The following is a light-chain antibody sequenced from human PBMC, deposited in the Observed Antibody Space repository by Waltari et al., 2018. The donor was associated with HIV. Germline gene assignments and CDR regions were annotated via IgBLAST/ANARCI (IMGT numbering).Light chain of an antibody. J-gene: IGKJ1*01. Sequence: DIVMTQSPLSLPFTPGVPSSISCRSSQSLLHSNGYNYLDWYLQKQGQSPQLLIYLGSNRASGVPDRFSGSGSGTDFTLKISRVEAEDVGVYYCMQALQTPRTFGQGTKVEIK. CDR1: QSLLHSNGYNY. CDR3: MQALQTPRT. V-gene: IGKV2-28*01. CDR2: LGS.